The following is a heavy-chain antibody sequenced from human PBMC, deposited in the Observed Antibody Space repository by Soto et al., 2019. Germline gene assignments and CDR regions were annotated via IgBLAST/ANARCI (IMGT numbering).Heavy chain of an antibody. CDR2: ISAANGDT. J-gene: IGHJ4*02. CDR1: GYTFSSYG. V-gene: IGHV1-18*01. CDR3: ATDYRAACGGSCYYFDY. Sequence: QVHLVQSGAEVKKPGASVKVSCKASGYTFSSYGISWVRQAPGQGLEWMGWISAANGDTNSAPKFQGRVTMTTDTSTSTAYMELRSLRSDDTALYYCATDYRAACGGSCYYFDYWGQGTPVTVSA. D-gene: IGHD2-15*01.